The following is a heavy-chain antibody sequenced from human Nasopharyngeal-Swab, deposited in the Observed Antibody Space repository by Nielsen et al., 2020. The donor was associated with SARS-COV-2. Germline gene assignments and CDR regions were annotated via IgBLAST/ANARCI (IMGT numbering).Heavy chain of an antibody. V-gene: IGHV3-7*01. CDR3: ARDGYSYGYYYYYYMDV. CDR1: GFTFSNYW. CDR2: IKQDGSEK. J-gene: IGHJ6*03. D-gene: IGHD5-18*01. Sequence: GESLKICCAASGFTFSNYWMSWVRQAPGKGLEWVANIKQDGSEKNYVDSVKGRFTISRDNAKNSLYLQMNSLRAEDTAVYYCARDGYSYGYYYYYYMDVWGKGTTVTVSS.